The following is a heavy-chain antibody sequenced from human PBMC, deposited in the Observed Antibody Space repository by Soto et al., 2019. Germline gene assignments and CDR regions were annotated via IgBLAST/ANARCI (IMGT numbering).Heavy chain of an antibody. CDR3: ARDSGNLGVWAYVFDY. CDR2: ISGYNGNT. V-gene: IGHV1-18*01. Sequence: QVQLVQSGAEVKKPGASVKVSCKASGYTFTDYGISWVRQAPGQGLEWMGWISGYNGNTDYAQSFPGSVTMTTDTSTSTAYMELRSLRSDDTAVFFCARDSGNLGVWAYVFDYWGQGTLVTVSS. CDR1: GYTFTDYG. J-gene: IGHJ4*02. D-gene: IGHD1-26*01.